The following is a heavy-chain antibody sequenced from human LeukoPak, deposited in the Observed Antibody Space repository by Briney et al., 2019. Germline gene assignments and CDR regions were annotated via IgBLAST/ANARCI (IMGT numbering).Heavy chain of an antibody. D-gene: IGHD1-7*01. CDR2: INAGNGKI. CDR3: ARGIWNSGSWGPYYFDS. Sequence: ASVKVSCKASGYMFSDYAMQWVRQDPGQGPEWMGWINAGNGKIKYSQKFQDRVSITRDTSATTAYMELSSLRSEDTAVYYCARGIWNSGSWGPYYFDSWGQGTLVTVSS. V-gene: IGHV1-3*01. J-gene: IGHJ4*02. CDR1: GYMFSDYA.